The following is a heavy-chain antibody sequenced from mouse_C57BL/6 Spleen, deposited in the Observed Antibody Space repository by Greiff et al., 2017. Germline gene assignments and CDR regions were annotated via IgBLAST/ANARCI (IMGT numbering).Heavy chain of an antibody. CDR3: ARELVGMDY. CDR1: GYSFTDYN. Sequence: EVKLVESGPELVQPGASVKISCKASGYSFTDYNMNWVKQSNGKSLEWIGVINPNYGTTSYNQKFKGKATLTVDQYSSTAYMQLNSLTSEDSAVYDCARELVGMDYWGQGTSVTVSS. J-gene: IGHJ4*01. CDR2: INPNYGTT. V-gene: IGHV1-39*01. D-gene: IGHD4-1*01.